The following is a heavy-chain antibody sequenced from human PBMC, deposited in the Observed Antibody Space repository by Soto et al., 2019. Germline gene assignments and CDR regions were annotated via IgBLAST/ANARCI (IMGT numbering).Heavy chain of an antibody. D-gene: IGHD2-21*02. CDR3: ATAGGDYNLKFFFDY. V-gene: IGHV3-30*14. Sequence: QVQLVGSGGGVVHPGRSLRVSCGASGFNFSSYNLVWVRQAPGKGLEWVSLISHDGIKKYYADSVKGRFTVSRDNSRYTLYLQMTSLSAEDTAMYYCATAGGDYNLKFFFDYWGQGTLVTVSS. J-gene: IGHJ4*02. CDR2: ISHDGIKK. CDR1: GFNFSSYN.